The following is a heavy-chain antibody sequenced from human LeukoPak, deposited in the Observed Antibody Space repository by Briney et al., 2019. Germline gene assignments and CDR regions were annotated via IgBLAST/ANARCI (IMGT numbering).Heavy chain of an antibody. CDR2: INWNGGST. Sequence: SGGSLRLSCAASGFTFDDYGMSWVRQAPGKGLEWVSGINWNGGSTGYADSVKGRFTISRDNAENSLYLQMNSLRAEDTALYYCARDGVVPAAMQYWGQGTLVTVSS. CDR3: ARDGVVPAAMQY. D-gene: IGHD2-2*01. CDR1: GFTFDDYG. V-gene: IGHV3-20*04. J-gene: IGHJ4*02.